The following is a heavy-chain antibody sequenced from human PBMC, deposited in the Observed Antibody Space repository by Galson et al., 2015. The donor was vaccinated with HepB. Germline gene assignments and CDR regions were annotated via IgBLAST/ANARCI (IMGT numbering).Heavy chain of an antibody. Sequence: ETLSLTCAVSGGSISSSNWWSWVRQPPGKGLEWIGEIYHSGSTNYNPSLKSRVTISVDKSKDQFSLKLSSVTAADTAVYYCARDIYSGSYYYYYGMDVWGQGTTVTVSS. CDR3: ARDIYSGSYYYYYGMDV. CDR2: IYHSGST. D-gene: IGHD1-26*01. CDR1: GGSISSSNW. J-gene: IGHJ6*02. V-gene: IGHV4-4*02.